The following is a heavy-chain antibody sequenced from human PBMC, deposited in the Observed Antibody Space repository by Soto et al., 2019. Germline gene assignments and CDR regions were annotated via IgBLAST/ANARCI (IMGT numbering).Heavy chain of an antibody. CDR2: IYWDDDQ. CDR1: GFSFSINGVA. Sequence: QITLKESGPTLVKPTQTLTLTCTFSGFSFSINGVAVGWIRQPPGQALEWLALIYWDDDQRYNPSLENRLTITKDTSRNQVVLTMTNMDPVDTATYYCAHKRDVSRGFKSWGQGTLVTVSS. V-gene: IGHV2-5*02. J-gene: IGHJ5*01. CDR3: AHKRDVSRGFKS.